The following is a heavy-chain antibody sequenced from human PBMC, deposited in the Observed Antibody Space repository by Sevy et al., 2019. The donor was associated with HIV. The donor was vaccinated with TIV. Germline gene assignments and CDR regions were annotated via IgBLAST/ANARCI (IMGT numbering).Heavy chain of an antibody. V-gene: IGHV3-30-3*01. D-gene: IGHD3-3*01. CDR2: ISYDGSNK. Sequence: GSLRLSCAASGFTFSSYAMHWVRQAPGKGLEWVAVISYDGSNKYYADSVKGRFTISRDNSKNTLYLQMNSLRAEDTAVYYCARGATIFGVVIDYYMDVWGKGTTVTVSS. J-gene: IGHJ6*03. CDR3: ARGATIFGVVIDYYMDV. CDR1: GFTFSSYA.